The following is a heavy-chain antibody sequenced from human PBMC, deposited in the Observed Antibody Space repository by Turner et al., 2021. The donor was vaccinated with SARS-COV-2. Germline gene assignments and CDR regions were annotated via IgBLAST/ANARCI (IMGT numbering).Heavy chain of an antibody. J-gene: IGHJ4*02. CDR1: GYTFTGYY. V-gene: IGHV1-2*02. CDR2: ISPNSGGT. Sequence: QVQLGQSGAEVKKPGASVKVSCKASGYTFTGYYMHWVRQAPGQGLEWMGWISPNSGGTNYAQKFQGRVTMTRDTSISTAYMDLSGLRSDDTAVYYCARVTSLSYYFDYWGQGTLVTVSS. CDR3: ARVTSLSYYFDY.